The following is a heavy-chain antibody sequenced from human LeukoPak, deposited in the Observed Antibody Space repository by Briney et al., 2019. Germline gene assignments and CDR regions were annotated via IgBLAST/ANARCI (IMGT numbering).Heavy chain of an antibody. CDR2: IWYDGSNK. V-gene: IGHV3-33*01. Sequence: GGSLRLSCAASGFTFSSYGMHWVRQAPGKGLEWVAVIWYDGSNKYYADSVKGRFTISRDNSKNTLYLQMNSLRAEDTAVYYCAREGRDFYGMDVWGQGTTVTVSS. CDR1: GFTFSSYG. CDR3: AREGRDFYGMDV. J-gene: IGHJ6*02. D-gene: IGHD3-10*01.